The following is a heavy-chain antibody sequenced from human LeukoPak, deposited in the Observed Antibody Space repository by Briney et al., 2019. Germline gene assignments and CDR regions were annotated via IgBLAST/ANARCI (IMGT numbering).Heavy chain of an antibody. Sequence: PSETLSLTCTVSGGSISSYYWSWIRQPPGKGLEWIGYIYYSGSTNYNPSLKSRVTITVDTSKNQFSLKLSSVTAADTAVHYCARGVGDDYGDHWGQGTLVTVSS. CDR1: GGSISSYY. V-gene: IGHV4-59*08. CDR3: ARGVGDDYGDH. CDR2: IYYSGST. D-gene: IGHD4-17*01. J-gene: IGHJ4*02.